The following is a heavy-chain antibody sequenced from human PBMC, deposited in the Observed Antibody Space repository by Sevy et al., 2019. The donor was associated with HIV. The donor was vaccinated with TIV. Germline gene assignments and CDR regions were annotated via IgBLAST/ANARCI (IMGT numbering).Heavy chain of an antibody. CDR2: IKSKSDGGTT. CDR3: TTAPGVTIFGVVKDY. J-gene: IGHJ4*02. CDR1: GFTVSDAW. V-gene: IGHV3-15*01. D-gene: IGHD3-3*01. Sequence: GGSLRLSCGASGFTVSDAWMSWVRQAPGKGLEWVGRIKSKSDGGTTDYVAPVKGRFTISRDDSTNTLYLQMSSLKTEDTAVYYCTTAPGVTIFGVVKDYWGQGTLVTVSS.